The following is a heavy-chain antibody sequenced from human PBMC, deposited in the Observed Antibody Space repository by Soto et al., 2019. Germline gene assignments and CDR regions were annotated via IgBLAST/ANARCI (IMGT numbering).Heavy chain of an antibody. Sequence: KSSETLSLTCTVSGGSIRSGGYYWNWVRQNPRRGLEWIGNIYYSGNTYYNPSLKSRLTISVDTSKNQFSLNLSSVTAADTAVYYCARDRLMATAGTARHYFGLDVWGQGTTVTVSS. J-gene: IGHJ6*02. D-gene: IGHD5-18*01. CDR2: IYYSGNT. CDR3: ARDRLMATAGTARHYFGLDV. CDR1: GGSIRSGGYY. V-gene: IGHV4-31*03.